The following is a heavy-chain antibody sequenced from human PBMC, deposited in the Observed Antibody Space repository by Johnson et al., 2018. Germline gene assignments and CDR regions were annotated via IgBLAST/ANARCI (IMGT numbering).Heavy chain of an antibody. CDR1: GFTFSTYG. V-gene: IGHV3-33*01. CDR3: ASPQGP. CDR2: IWYDARNK. Sequence: QVQLVQSGGGVVQPGRSLRLSCAASGFTFSTYGMHWVRQAPGKGLEWVAVIWYDARNKNYAESVKDRFTISRDHSKNTLYLHRNSLGVEDTAVYYCASPQGPWGQGTLVTVSS. J-gene: IGHJ5*02.